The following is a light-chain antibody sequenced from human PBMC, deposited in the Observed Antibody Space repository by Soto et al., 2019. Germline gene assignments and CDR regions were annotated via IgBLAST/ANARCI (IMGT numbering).Light chain of an antibody. CDR1: QSITNW. CDR2: LAS. V-gene: IGKV1-5*03. J-gene: IGKJ1*01. CDR3: QQYSSYWT. Sequence: DIQMTQSPSTLSASVGDRVTITCRASQSITNWLAWYQQKPGGAPKLLIYLASNLHAGVPSRFSGSGSGTEFTLTISSLQPEDFATYYCQQYSSYWTFGQGTKVEIK.